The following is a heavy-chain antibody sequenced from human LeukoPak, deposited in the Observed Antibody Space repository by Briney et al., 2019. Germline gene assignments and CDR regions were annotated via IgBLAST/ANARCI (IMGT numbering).Heavy chain of an antibody. CDR2: ISSSSSYI. D-gene: IGHD3-3*01. Sequence: GGSLRLSCAASGFTFSSYSMNWVRQAPGKGLEWVSSISSSSSYIYYADSVKGRFTISRDNAKNSLYLQMNSLRAEDTAVYYCARDYDFWSGYYIWFDPWGQGTLVTASS. V-gene: IGHV3-21*01. CDR1: GFTFSSYS. J-gene: IGHJ5*02. CDR3: ARDYDFWSGYYIWFDP.